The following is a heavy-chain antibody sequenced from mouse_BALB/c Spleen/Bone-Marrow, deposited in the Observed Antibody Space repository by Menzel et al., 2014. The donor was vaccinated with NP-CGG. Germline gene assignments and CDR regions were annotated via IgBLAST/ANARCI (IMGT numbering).Heavy chain of an antibody. CDR1: GFSLTSYG. V-gene: IGHV2-9*02. CDR3: ARASCYYGSRYDY. J-gene: IGHJ2*01. D-gene: IGHD1-1*01. Sequence: VHLVESGPGLVAPSQSLSITCTVSGFSLTSYGVHCVSQPPGKGLQWLGAKGICGSTNYNSPSMSRLSSSKDNTKCQVILKMNSLQADDTAMYDCARASCYYGSRYDYWGQGTTLTVSS. CDR2: KGICGST.